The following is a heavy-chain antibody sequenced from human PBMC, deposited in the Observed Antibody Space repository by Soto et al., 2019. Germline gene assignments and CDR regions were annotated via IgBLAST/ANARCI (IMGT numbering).Heavy chain of an antibody. Sequence: GGSLRLSCAASGFTFSSYSMNWVRQAPGKGLEWVSSISSSSSYIYYADSVKGRFTISRDNAKNSLYLQMNSLRAEDTAVYYCARERPGCSSTSCYAGGYMDVWGKGTTVTVSS. D-gene: IGHD2-2*01. J-gene: IGHJ6*03. V-gene: IGHV3-21*01. CDR1: GFTFSSYS. CDR2: ISSSSSYI. CDR3: ARERPGCSSTSCYAGGYMDV.